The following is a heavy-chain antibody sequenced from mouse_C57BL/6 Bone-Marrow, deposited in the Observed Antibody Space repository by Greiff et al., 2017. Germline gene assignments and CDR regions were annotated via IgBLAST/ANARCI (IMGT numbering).Heavy chain of an antibody. CDR1: GFTFSSYG. CDR2: ISSGGSYT. CDR3: ARHGTTVVATDY. V-gene: IGHV5-6*01. D-gene: IGHD1-1*01. J-gene: IGHJ2*01. Sequence: EVKLVESGGDLVKPGGSLKLSCAASGFTFSSYGMSWVRQTPDKRLEWVATISSGGSYTYYPDSVKGRFIISRDNAKNALYLQMSSLKSEDTAMYYCARHGTTVVATDYWGQGTTLTVSS.